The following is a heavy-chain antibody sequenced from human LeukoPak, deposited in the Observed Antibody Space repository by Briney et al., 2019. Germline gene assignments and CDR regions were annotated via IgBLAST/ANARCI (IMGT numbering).Heavy chain of an antibody. V-gene: IGHV3-23*01. J-gene: IGHJ4*02. D-gene: IGHD3-10*01. CDR3: AASAVGVRGRFDY. CDR1: GFTFSNYA. CDR2: LSDISNYT. Sequence: PGGSLRLSCVVSGFTFSNYALSWVRQAPGKGLEWVSTLSDISNYTYYADSVKGRFTISRDKSKNTLYLQMNSLRAEDTALYYCAASAVGVRGRFDYWGQGTLVTVSS.